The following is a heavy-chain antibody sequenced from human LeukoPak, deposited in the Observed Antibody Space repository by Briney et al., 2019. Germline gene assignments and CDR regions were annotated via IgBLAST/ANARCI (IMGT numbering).Heavy chain of an antibody. D-gene: IGHD2-2*01. Sequence: GGSLRLSCAASGFTFDDYAMHWVRQAPGKGLEWVSGISWNSGSIGYADSVKGRFTISRDNSKNTLYLQMNSLRTEDTAVYYCAKSGRDCSSSSCHYRHAPYYYYMDVWGKGTTVTVSS. J-gene: IGHJ6*03. CDR3: AKSGRDCSSSSCHYRHAPYYYYMDV. CDR1: GFTFDDYA. V-gene: IGHV3-9*01. CDR2: ISWNSGSI.